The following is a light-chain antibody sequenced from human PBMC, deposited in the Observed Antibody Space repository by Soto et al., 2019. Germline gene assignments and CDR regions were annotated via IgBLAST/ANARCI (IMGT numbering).Light chain of an antibody. CDR2: EVT. CDR1: SSDVGGYNH. Sequence: QSALTQPASVSGSPGQSITISCTGTSSDVGGYNHVSWYQIHPGKAPKLIIYEVTSRPSGVSYRFSGSKSGNSASLTISGLQAEDEADYYCSSYASSSSYVFGSGTKLTVL. CDR3: SSYASSSSYV. J-gene: IGLJ1*01. V-gene: IGLV2-14*01.